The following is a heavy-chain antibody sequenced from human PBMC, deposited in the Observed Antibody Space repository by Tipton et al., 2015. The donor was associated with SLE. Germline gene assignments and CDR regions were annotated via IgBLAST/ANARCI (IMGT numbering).Heavy chain of an antibody. CDR2: IYYNGNT. Sequence: LRLSCTVSGGSISSYYWSWIRQPPGKGLGWIGYIYYNGNTDYNSSLKSRVTISVDASKNQFSLKLNSVTSADTAVYYCATSPPGFREGEFDRWGQGALVTISS. V-gene: IGHV4-59*01. CDR3: ATSPPGFREGEFDR. CDR1: GGSISSYY. J-gene: IGHJ4*02. D-gene: IGHD3-10*01.